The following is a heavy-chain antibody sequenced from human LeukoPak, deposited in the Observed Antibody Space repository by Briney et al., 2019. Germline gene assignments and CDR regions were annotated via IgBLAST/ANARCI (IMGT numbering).Heavy chain of an antibody. CDR3: AGGGGYCSDSNCYANHFDY. D-gene: IGHD2-15*01. CDR1: GGSFSSYY. Sequence: PSETLSLTCTVYGGSFSSYYWTWIRQPPGKGLEWIGEINHSGSTYYNPSLKSRVTISVDTSKNQFSLKLSSVTAADTAMYYCAGGGGYCSDSNCYANHFDYWGQGTLVTVSS. J-gene: IGHJ4*02. CDR2: INHSGST. V-gene: IGHV4-34*01.